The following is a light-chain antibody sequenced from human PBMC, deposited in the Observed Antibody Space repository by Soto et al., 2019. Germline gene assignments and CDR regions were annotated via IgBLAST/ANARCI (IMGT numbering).Light chain of an antibody. J-gene: IGKJ1*01. V-gene: IGKV4-1*01. Sequence: DIVMTQSPDSLAMSLGERATINCKSSQSVLYSSNNKNYLAWYQQKPGQPPTMLIYWASTRESGVPDRFSGSGSGTDFTLTISSLQAEDVAVYYCQQYYGTLPTFGQGTKVEIK. CDR2: WAS. CDR1: QSVLYSSNNKNY. CDR3: QQYYGTLPT.